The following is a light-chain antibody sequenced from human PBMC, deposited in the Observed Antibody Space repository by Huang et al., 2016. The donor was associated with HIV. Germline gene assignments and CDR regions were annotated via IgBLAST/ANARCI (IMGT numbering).Light chain of an antibody. Sequence: EIVMTQSPATLSVSPGERFTLSCRASQSVSSNLAWYQQKPGQPPKLRIYGTPTRATGIPARCSGSGSGTEFTLTISSMQSEDFAVYYCQQYNNWYPYTFGQGTKLEIK. CDR1: QSVSSN. CDR3: QQYNNWYPYT. V-gene: IGKV3-15*01. CDR2: GTP. J-gene: IGKJ2*01.